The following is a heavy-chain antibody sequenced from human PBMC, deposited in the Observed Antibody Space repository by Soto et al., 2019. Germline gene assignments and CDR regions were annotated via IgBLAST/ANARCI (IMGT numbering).Heavy chain of an antibody. J-gene: IGHJ4*02. D-gene: IGHD3-10*01. V-gene: IGHV3-66*01. CDR3: ARVGYSYGSGGFDY. Sequence: EVQLVESGGGLVQPGGSLRLSCAASGFTVSSNYMSWVRQAPGKGLEWVSVIYSGDSTYYAYSVKGRFTISRDNSKNTLYLQTNSPRAEVAAVYYCARVGYSYGSGGFDYWGQGTLVTVSS. CDR1: GFTVSSNY. CDR2: IYSGDST.